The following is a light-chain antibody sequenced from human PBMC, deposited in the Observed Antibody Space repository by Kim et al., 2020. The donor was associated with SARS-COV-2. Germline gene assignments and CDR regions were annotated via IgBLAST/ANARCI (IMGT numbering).Light chain of an antibody. CDR2: EDN. V-gene: IGLV6-57*02. J-gene: IGLJ3*02. CDR1: SGNIASNS. Sequence: KAVTISCPGISGNIASNSVQWYQQRPGSAPPTVFYEDNERPSGVPGRFSASIDSSSNSASLTISGLKTEDEAGNYCQSYDDSNRWVFGGGTQLTVL. CDR3: QSYDDSNRWV.